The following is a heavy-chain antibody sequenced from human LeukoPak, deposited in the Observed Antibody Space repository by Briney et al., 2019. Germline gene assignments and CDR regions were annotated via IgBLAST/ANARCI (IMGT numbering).Heavy chain of an antibody. J-gene: IGHJ4*02. D-gene: IGHD3-10*01. V-gene: IGHV1-69*13. Sequence: SVKVSCKASGGTFSSYAISWVRQAPGQGLEWMGGIIPIFGTANYAQKFQGRVTITADESTSTAYMELSSLRSEDTAVYYCARDGRFGVRFGLDYWGQGTLVTVSS. CDR2: IIPIFGTA. CDR3: ARDGRFGVRFGLDY. CDR1: GGTFSSYA.